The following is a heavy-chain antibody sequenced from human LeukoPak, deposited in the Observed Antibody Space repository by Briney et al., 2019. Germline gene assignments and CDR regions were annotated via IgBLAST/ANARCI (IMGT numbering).Heavy chain of an antibody. J-gene: IGHJ4*02. CDR1: GFTFSDYY. Sequence: QAGGSLRLSCAASGFTFSDYYMSWIRQAPGKGLEWVSLIRDSGGSTYYADSVKGRFTISRDNSKNTLYLQMNSLRAEDTALYYCAKGAYGSGSSSFDYWGQGILVTVSS. CDR2: IRDSGGST. V-gene: IGHV3-23*01. D-gene: IGHD3-10*01. CDR3: AKGAYGSGSSSFDY.